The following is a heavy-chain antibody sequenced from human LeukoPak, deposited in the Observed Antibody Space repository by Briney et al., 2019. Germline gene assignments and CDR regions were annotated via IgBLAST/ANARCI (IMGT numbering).Heavy chain of an antibody. CDR3: AKPKASSGYYFAFQS. D-gene: IGHD3-22*01. CDR1: GFTLTSYA. CDR2: ISGSGLNT. V-gene: IGHV3-23*01. J-gene: IGHJ3*01. Sequence: GGSLRLSCAVSGFTLTSYAMSWVRQAPGEGLEWVSAISGSGLNTYYTDSVKGRFTITRDNSKNTVDLQMKSLRAEDTALYYCAKPKASSGYYFAFQSWGQGTMVTVSS.